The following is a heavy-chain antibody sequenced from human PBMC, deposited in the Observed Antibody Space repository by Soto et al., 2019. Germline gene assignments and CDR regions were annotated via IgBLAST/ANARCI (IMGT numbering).Heavy chain of an antibody. CDR3: AKDMTYGIVAGTL. D-gene: IGHD6-19*01. CDR1: GFTFSDYG. CDR2: ICYDGSNQ. V-gene: IGHV3-30*02. J-gene: IGHJ4*02. Sequence: GGSLRLSCAASGFTFSDYGMHWVRQAPGKGLEWVAIICYDGSNQYYVDSVKGRFTISRDNAKNTLYLQMNSLRAEDTALYYCAKDMTYGIVAGTLWGQGTLVTVSS.